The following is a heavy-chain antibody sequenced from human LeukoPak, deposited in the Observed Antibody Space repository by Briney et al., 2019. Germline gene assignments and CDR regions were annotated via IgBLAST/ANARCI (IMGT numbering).Heavy chain of an antibody. Sequence: GGSLRLSCVASGFTFSSYGMHWVRQAPGKGLEWVAVIWYDGNNKYYADSVKGRFTISRDNSKNTVYLQMNSLRAEDTAVYYCAKYSSSWSQYNWLDPWGQGTLVTVSS. D-gene: IGHD6-13*01. V-gene: IGHV3-33*06. CDR3: AKYSSSWSQYNWLDP. CDR1: GFTFSSYG. J-gene: IGHJ5*02. CDR2: IWYDGNNK.